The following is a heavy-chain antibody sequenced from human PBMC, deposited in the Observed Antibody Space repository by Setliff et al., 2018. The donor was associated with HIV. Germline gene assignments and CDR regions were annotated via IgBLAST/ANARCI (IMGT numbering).Heavy chain of an antibody. CDR2: FDPEDGET. CDR1: GYTLTELS. D-gene: IGHD4-17*01. CDR3: ARRVPPIPSGDLDY. J-gene: IGHJ4*02. V-gene: IGHV1-24*01. Sequence: ASVKVSCKISGYTLTELSIHWVRQAPGKGLEWMANFDPEDGETFYAQKFQGRLTMTEDTSTDTAYMELRSLGSDDTAVYYCARRVPPIPSGDLDYWGQGTLVTVSS.